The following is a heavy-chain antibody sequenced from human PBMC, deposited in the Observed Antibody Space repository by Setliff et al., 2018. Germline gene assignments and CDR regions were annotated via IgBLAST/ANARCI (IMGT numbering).Heavy chain of an antibody. CDR2: IYYSGST. Sequence: NPSETLSLTCTVSGGSMSSYYWSWIRQPPGKGLEWIGYIYYSGSTNYNPSLKSRVTTAVDTSKNQFSLKLSSVTAADTAVYYCARYTPKLPELGIYGCFDYLGQRTPVAVSS. CDR3: ARYTPKLPELGIYGCFDY. V-gene: IGHV4-59*01. CDR1: GGSMSSYY. J-gene: IGHJ4*02. D-gene: IGHD7-27*01.